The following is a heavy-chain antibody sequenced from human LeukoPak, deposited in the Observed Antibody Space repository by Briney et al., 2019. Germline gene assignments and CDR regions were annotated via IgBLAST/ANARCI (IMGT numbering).Heavy chain of an antibody. CDR3: TRGRSSSSPFYYYYYMDV. D-gene: IGHD6-6*01. CDR1: GFTFGDYA. CDR2: IRSKAYGGTT. J-gene: IGHJ6*03. Sequence: GGSLRLSCTASGFTFGDYAMSWFRQAPGKGLEWVGFIRSKAYGGTTEYAASVKGRFTISRDDSKSIAYLQMDSLKTEDTAVYYCTRGRSSSSPFYYYYYMDVWGKGTTVTVSS. V-gene: IGHV3-49*03.